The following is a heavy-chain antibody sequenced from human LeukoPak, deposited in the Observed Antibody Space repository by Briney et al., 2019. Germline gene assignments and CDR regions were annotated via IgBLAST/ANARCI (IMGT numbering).Heavy chain of an antibody. V-gene: IGHV4-39*01. Sequence: PSETLSLTCTVSDDSISRSNYYWGWIRQPPGKGLEWNGSIYYSGSTYYNPSLKSRVTISVDTSKNQFSLKLSSVTAADTAIYYCARNDVYFDYWGQGTLVTVSS. J-gene: IGHJ4*02. CDR2: IYYSGST. CDR1: DDSISRSNYY. CDR3: ARNDVYFDY.